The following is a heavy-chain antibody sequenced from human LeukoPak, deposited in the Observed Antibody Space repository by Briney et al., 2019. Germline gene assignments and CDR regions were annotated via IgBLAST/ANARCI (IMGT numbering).Heavy chain of an antibody. J-gene: IGHJ4*02. V-gene: IGHV4-59*01. CDR3: ARVRAAGLWDY. CDR2: IYYSGST. D-gene: IGHD6-25*01. CDR1: GFTLSNYA. Sequence: GSLRLSCAASGFTLSNYAMTWVRQPPGKGLEWIGYIYYSGSTNYNPSLKSRVTISVDTSKNQFSLKLSSVTAADTAVYYCARVRAAGLWDYWGQGTLVTVSS.